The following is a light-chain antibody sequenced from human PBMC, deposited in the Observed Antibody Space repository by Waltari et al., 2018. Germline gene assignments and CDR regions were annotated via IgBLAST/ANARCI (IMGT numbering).Light chain of an antibody. CDR1: NSNIGSNH. Sequence: QSVLTQSPSTSGTPGQRVTISCSGSNSNIGSNHVYWYQQLPGTAPKLLIYRSVLRPSGVPFLVSGSGSGTSASLAISGLRSEDEAHYYCFVWDDSLSGLWVFGGGTKLTVL. CDR3: FVWDDSLSGLWV. CDR2: RSV. V-gene: IGLV1-47*01. J-gene: IGLJ3*02.